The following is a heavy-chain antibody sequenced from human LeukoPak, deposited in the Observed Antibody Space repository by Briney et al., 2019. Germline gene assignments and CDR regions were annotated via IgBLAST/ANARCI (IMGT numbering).Heavy chain of an antibody. CDR1: VVTSISYT. D-gene: IGHD3-22*01. J-gene: IGHJ4*02. CDR3: AKRGAYYDSSGYYD. V-gene: IGHV3-30-3*02. CDR2: ILFVGGKK. Sequence: PVGGLRVSCVPPVVTSISYTIRSGREAPGKKLWWVSLILFVGGKKYYADSVKGGFTISRDNYKNTQYLKMNSLRAEDTAVYYCAKRGAYYDSSGYYDWGQGTLVTVSS.